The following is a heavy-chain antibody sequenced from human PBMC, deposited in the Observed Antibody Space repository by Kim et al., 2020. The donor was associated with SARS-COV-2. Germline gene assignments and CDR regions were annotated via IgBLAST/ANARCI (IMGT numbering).Heavy chain of an antibody. CDR2: ISAYNGNT. CDR3: ATNQYRYYYGSGSYYNGGWFDT. J-gene: IGHJ5*02. CDR1: GYTFTSYG. Sequence: ASVKVSCKASGYTFTSYGISWVRQAPGQGLEWMGWISAYNGNTNYAQKLQGRVTMTTDTSTSTAYMELRSLRSDDTAVYYCATNQYRYYYGSGSYYNGGWFDTWGQGTLVTDSS. D-gene: IGHD3-10*01. V-gene: IGHV1-18*04.